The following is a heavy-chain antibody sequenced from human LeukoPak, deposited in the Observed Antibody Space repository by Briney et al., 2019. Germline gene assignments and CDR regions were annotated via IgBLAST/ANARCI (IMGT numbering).Heavy chain of an antibody. CDR2: MFYSGST. CDR3: ARSPYGSSWYYFDY. Sequence: SDTLSLTCTVSGGSISSSSYYWGWIRQPPGKGLELIGSMFYSGSTCYNPSLKSRVALSVDTSKTQFSLKLSSVTAADTAVFYFARSPYGSSWYYFDYWGQGTLVTVSS. V-gene: IGHV4-39*01. J-gene: IGHJ4*02. CDR1: GGSISSSSYY. D-gene: IGHD6-13*01.